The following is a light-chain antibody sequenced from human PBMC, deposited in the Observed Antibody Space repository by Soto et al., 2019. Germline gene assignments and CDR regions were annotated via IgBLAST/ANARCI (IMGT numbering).Light chain of an antibody. CDR2: YAY. CDR3: QQYDNLPPFT. J-gene: IGKJ3*01. V-gene: IGKV1-33*01. CDR1: QDISNY. Sequence: DIQMTQSPSSLSASVGDRVTITCQASQDISNYLNWYQQKPGKAPKLLIYYAYNLETGVPSRFSGSGSGTDFTFTISSLQPEDIATDYCQQYDNLPPFTFGPGTKVDIK.